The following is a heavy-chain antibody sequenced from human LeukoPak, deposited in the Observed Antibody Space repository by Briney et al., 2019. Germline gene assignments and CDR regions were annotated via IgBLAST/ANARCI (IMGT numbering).Heavy chain of an antibody. CDR3: ARARTWSFDAFDI. V-gene: IGHV4-59*11. Sequence: KPSETLSLTCNVSGDSINNHYRSWIRQSPTQGLEWIAYIYYSGSTKYNPSLKSRVTISADRSKNQISLQVDSMTAADTAVYYCARARTWSFDAFDIWGQGTMVTVSS. D-gene: IGHD1-14*01. CDR2: IYYSGST. CDR1: GDSINNHY. J-gene: IGHJ3*02.